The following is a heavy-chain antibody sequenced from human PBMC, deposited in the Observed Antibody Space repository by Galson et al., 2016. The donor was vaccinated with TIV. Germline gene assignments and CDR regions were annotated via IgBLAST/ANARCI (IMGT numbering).Heavy chain of an antibody. CDR3: TRQSTRSFDF. D-gene: IGHD5/OR15-5a*01. Sequence: QSGAEVKKPGESLKISCKSSGYNFDTYWIVWVRQMPGKGLEWMGTIYPGDSATSYSPSFQGQVTMSADNSINTAYLQWSSLKASDSSIYYCTRQSTRSFDFWGPGTLVSVSS. CDR1: GYNFDTYW. CDR2: IYPGDSAT. J-gene: IGHJ4*02. V-gene: IGHV5-51*01.